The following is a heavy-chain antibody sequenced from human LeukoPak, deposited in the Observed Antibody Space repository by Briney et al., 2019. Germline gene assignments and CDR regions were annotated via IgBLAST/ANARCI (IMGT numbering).Heavy chain of an antibody. D-gene: IGHD1-26*01. V-gene: IGHV3-30-3*01. CDR3: ARVSEARAWEYYFDY. Sequence: GRSLRLSCAAAGFTFSSYAMHWVRQAPGKGLEWVAVISYDGSNKYYADTVKGRFTISRDDSKNTLYLQMNSLRAEDTAVYYCARVSEARAWEYYFDYWGQGTLVTVSS. CDR2: ISYDGSNK. J-gene: IGHJ4*02. CDR1: GFTFSSYA.